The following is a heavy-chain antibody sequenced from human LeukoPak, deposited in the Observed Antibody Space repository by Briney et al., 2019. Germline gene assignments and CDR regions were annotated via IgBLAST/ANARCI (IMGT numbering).Heavy chain of an antibody. Sequence: SSETLSLTCAVYGGSFSGYYWSWIRQPPGKGLEWIGEINHSGSTNYNPSLKSRVTISVDTSKNQFSLKLSSVTAADTAVYYCARAGHYYYYMDVWGKGTTVTVSS. CDR1: GGSFSGYY. J-gene: IGHJ6*03. CDR2: INHSGST. V-gene: IGHV4-34*01. CDR3: ARAGHYYYYMDV.